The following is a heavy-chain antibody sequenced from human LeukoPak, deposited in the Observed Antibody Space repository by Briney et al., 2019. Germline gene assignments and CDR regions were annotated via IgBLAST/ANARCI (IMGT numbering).Heavy chain of an antibody. D-gene: IGHD3-16*02. CDR3: AKNVGSFRSPFDY. J-gene: IGHJ4*02. CDR1: GFTFSSHA. CDR2: VDAGGDTT. Sequence: SGGSLRLSCAASGFTFSSHAMSWVRQAPGKGLECVSIVDAGGDTTYYAAFVQGRFTISRDNSKNTLFLQMNTLGADDTAVYYCAKNVGSFRSPFDYWGQGTLVTVST. V-gene: IGHV3-23*01.